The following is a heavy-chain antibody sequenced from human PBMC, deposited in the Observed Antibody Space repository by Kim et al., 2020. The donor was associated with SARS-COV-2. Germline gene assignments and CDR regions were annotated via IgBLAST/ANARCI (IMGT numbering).Heavy chain of an antibody. D-gene: IGHD2-15*01. V-gene: IGHV3-30*07. J-gene: IGHJ6*02. CDR3: ARMAKGILRYYYYGMDV. Sequence: VKDRFTISRDNSKNTLYLQMNSLRAEDTAVYYCARMAKGILRYYYYGMDVWGQGTTVTVSS.